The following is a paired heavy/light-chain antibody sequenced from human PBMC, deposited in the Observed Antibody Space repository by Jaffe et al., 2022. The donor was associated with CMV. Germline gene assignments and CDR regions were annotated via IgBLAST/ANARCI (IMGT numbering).Light chain of an antibody. V-gene: IGKV3-20*01. CDR2: GAS. CDR3: QQYGSSPYT. Sequence: ENVLTQSPGTLSLSPGERATLSCRASQSVSGTNLAWYQQKPGQAPRLLIYGASSRATGIPDRFSGSGSGTDFTLTISRLEPEDFAMYYCQQYGSSPYTFGQGTKLEIK. J-gene: IGKJ2*01. CDR1: QSVSGTN.
Heavy chain of an antibody. J-gene: IGHJ4*02. CDR3: SRALATTRPRMTSLKTHRGVGDY. CDR2: INPNAGST. CDR1: GYTVTNYY. D-gene: IGHD5-12*01. Sequence: QVQLVQSGAEVKKPGASVQVSCRASGYTVTNYYIHWVRQAPGQRLEWMGFINPNAGSTSYAQKFQGRVTMTSDTSTSTVYMELSSLRSEDTAVYYCSRALATTRPRMTSLKTHRGVGDYWGQGTLVTVSS. V-gene: IGHV1-46*01.